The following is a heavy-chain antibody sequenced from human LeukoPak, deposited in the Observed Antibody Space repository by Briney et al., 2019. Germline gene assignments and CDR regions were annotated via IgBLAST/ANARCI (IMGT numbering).Heavy chain of an antibody. Sequence: GGSLRLSCAASGFTFSSYSMTWVRQAPGKGLEWVSYISSSSSSTIYYADSVKGRFTISRDNAKNSLYLQMNSLRAEDTAVYYCAREEAMIDYWGQGTLVTVSS. CDR2: ISSSSSSTI. V-gene: IGHV3-48*01. CDR3: AREEAMIDY. J-gene: IGHJ4*02. CDR1: GFTFSSYS.